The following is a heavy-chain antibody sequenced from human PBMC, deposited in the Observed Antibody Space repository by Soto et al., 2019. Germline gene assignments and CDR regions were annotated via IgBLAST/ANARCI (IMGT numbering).Heavy chain of an antibody. CDR2: ISSSGSTI. D-gene: IGHD3-22*01. CDR1: GFTFSSYE. J-gene: IGHJ4*02. Sequence: EVQLVESGGGLVQPGGSLRLSCAASGFTFSSYEMNWVRQAPGKGLEWVSYISSSGSTIYYADSVKGRFTISRDNAKNSLYLQMNSRRAEDTAVYYCARDSSGPFDYWGQGTLVTVSS. V-gene: IGHV3-48*03. CDR3: ARDSSGPFDY.